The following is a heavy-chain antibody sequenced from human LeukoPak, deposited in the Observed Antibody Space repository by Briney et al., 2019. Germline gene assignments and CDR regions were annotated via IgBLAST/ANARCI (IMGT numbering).Heavy chain of an antibody. CDR2: IYYSGST. Sequence: KASETLSLTCTVSGGSISSYYWSWIRQPPGKGLEWIGYIYYSGSTNYNPSLKSRVTISVDTSKNQFSLKLSSVTAADTAVYYCARVSITIFGVVWGQGTLVTVSS. V-gene: IGHV4-59*01. CDR1: GGSISSYY. J-gene: IGHJ4*02. D-gene: IGHD3-3*01. CDR3: ARVSITIFGVV.